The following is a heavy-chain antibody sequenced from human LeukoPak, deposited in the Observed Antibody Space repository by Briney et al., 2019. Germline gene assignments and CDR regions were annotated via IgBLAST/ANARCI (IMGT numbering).Heavy chain of an antibody. J-gene: IGHJ3*02. D-gene: IGHD3-10*01. Sequence: ASVKVSCKASGGTFSSYAISWVRQAPGQGLEWMGGIIPIFGTANYAQKSQGRVTITTDESTSTAYMELSSLRSEDTAVYYCASCPYGSGDRWYADGAFDIWGQGTMVTVSS. V-gene: IGHV1-69*05. CDR3: ASCPYGSGDRWYADGAFDI. CDR1: GGTFSSYA. CDR2: IIPIFGTA.